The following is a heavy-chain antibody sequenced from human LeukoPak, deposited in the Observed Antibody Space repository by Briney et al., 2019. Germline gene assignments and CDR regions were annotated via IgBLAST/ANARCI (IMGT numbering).Heavy chain of an antibody. V-gene: IGHV4-59*01. Sequence: SETLSLTCTVSGGSISSYYWSWIRQPPGKGLEWIGYIYYSGSTNYNPSLKSRVTISVDTSKNQFSLKLSSVTAADTAVYYCARVTTTPPLNWFDPWGQGTLVTVSS. J-gene: IGHJ5*02. D-gene: IGHD4-17*01. CDR3: ARVTTTPPLNWFDP. CDR2: IYYSGST. CDR1: GGSISSYY.